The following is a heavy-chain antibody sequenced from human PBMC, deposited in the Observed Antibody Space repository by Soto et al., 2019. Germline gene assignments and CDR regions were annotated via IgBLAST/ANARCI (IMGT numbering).Heavy chain of an antibody. D-gene: IGHD6-13*01. CDR1: GYTFTRYG. Sequence: QVQLEQSGAEVKKPGASVKVSCKASGYTFTRYGITWVRQAPGQGLAWMGRISTYNGNTDYAQKNQGRVTMTADTTTTTAYMELRSLTSDDTAVYYWAGPPGYSTDRGAFDIWGQGTVVTVSS. CDR3: AGPPGYSTDRGAFDI. V-gene: IGHV1-18*01. CDR2: ISTYNGNT. J-gene: IGHJ3*02.